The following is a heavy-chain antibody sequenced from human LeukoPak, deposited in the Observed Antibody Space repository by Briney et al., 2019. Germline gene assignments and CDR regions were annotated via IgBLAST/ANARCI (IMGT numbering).Heavy chain of an antibody. CDR3: ARETQLGYSCGWYAFDY. Sequence: SETLSLACTVSGYSISSDYYWGWIRQPPGQGLEWDGSIYHTGPTYYNPSLKSRVTISVDTSKNQFSLKLSSVTAADTAVYYGARETQLGYSCGWYAFDYWGEGTVDTVSS. D-gene: IGHD6-19*01. CDR1: GYSISSDYY. V-gene: IGHV4-38-2*02. CDR2: IYHTGPT. J-gene: IGHJ4*02.